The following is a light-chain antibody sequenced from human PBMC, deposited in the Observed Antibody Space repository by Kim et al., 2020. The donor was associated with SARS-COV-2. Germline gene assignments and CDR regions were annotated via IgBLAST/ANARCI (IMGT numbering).Light chain of an antibody. CDR3: MQGTHWYS. Sequence: QPASISCRSSQSLVYRDGRTYLNWFHQRPGQSPRRLIYEVSNRDFGVPDRFSGSGSGSDFTLEISRVEAEDVGVYYCMQGTHWYSFGQGTKLEI. CDR1: QSLVYRDGRTY. CDR2: EVS. J-gene: IGKJ2*03. V-gene: IGKV2-30*01.